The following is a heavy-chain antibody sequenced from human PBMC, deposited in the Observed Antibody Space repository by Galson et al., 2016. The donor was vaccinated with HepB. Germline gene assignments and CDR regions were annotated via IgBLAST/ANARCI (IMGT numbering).Heavy chain of an antibody. CDR2: TYYRSKWYN. V-gene: IGHV6-1*01. J-gene: IGHJ3*02. D-gene: IGHD2-15*01. Sequence: CAISGDSVSSNSAAWNWIRRSPSRGLEWLGRTYYRSKWYNDYAVSVKSRITINPDTSKNQFSLQLNSVTPEDTAAYYCARVGGPHVYCSGGSCYSEDAFDIWGQGTMVTVSS. CDR1: GDSVSSNSAA. CDR3: ARVGGPHVYCSGGSCYSEDAFDI.